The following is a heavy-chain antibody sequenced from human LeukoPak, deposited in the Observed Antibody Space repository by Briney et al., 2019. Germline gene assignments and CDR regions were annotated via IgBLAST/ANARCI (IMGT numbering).Heavy chain of an antibody. CDR3: ARGVLDSYHYYGMDV. V-gene: IGHV4-30-2*01. D-gene: IGHD3/OR15-3a*01. CDR2: IYHSGST. J-gene: IGHJ6*02. CDR1: GGSISSGGYS. Sequence: PSETPSLTCAVSGGSISSGGYSWSWIRQPPGKGLEWIGYIYHSGSTYYNPSLKSRVTISVDRSKNQFSLKLSSVTAADTAVYYCARGVLDSYHYYGMDVWGQGTTVTSSS.